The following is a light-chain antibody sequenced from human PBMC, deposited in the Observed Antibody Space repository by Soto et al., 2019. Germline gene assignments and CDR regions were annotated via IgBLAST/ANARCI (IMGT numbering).Light chain of an antibody. CDR1: QPITSRY. Sequence: IALTQSPGTLSLSPGERATLSCRARQPITSRYLAWYQHQPGQAPRRLIFRTFARAPGIPDRFSGGGSGTDFTLTISRLDREEFEVYYCGQYDTSPPTFGQGTRLDIK. CDR3: GQYDTSPPT. J-gene: IGKJ5*01. V-gene: IGKV3-20*01. CDR2: RTF.